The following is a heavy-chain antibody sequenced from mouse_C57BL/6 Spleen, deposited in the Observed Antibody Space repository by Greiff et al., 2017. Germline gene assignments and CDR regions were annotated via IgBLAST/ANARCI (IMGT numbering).Heavy chain of an antibody. Sequence: VQLLQSGPGLVAPSQSLSITCTVSGFSLTSYAISWVRQPPGKGLEWLGVIWPGGGKNYNSALISKMSISKAHSKSQVFLKMNSLQTDDTARYYCAKGGYWYAMDYWGQGTLVTVSS. J-gene: IGHJ4*01. CDR2: IWPGGGK. V-gene: IGHV2-9-1*01. CDR1: GFSLTSYA. D-gene: IGHD1-1*02. CDR3: AKGGYWYAMDY.